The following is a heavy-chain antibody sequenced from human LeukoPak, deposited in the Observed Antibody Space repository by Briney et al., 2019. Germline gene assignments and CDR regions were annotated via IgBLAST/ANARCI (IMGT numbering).Heavy chain of an antibody. CDR1: GFTFSSYS. J-gene: IGHJ4*02. D-gene: IGHD6-19*01. CDR3: ARPPPGYSSGWGAFDY. CDR2: ISSSSSTI. Sequence: PGGSLRLSCAASGFTFSSYSMNWVRQAPGKGLEWVSYISSSSSTIYYADSVKGRFTISRDNAKNSLYLQMNSLRDEDTAVYYCARPPPGYSSGWGAFDYWGQGTLVTVSS. V-gene: IGHV3-48*02.